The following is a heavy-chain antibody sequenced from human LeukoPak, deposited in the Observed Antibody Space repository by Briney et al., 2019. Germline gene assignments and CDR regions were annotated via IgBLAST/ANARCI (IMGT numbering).Heavy chain of an antibody. J-gene: IGHJ4*02. CDR2: ISGSGGST. D-gene: IGHD3-3*01. Sequence: GGSLRLSCAASGFTFSSYAMSWVRQAPGKGLEWVSAISGSGGSTYYADSVKGRFTISRDNAKNSLYLQMNSLRADDTAVYYCAGDRWGFFNYWGQGTLVTVSS. CDR1: GFTFSSYA. V-gene: IGHV3-23*01. CDR3: AGDRWGFFNY.